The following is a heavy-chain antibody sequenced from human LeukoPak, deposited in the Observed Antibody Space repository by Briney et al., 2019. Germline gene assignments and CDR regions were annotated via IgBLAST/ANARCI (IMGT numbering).Heavy chain of an antibody. CDR3: ARVGVWYNWNYGNSRLALDAFDI. CDR2: IYYSGST. V-gene: IGHV4-61*01. CDR1: GGSASSGSYY. D-gene: IGHD1-7*01. Sequence: SETLSLTCTVSGGSASSGSYYWSWIRQPPGKGLEWIGYIYYSGSTNYNPSLKSRVAISVDTSKNQFSLKLSSVTAADTAVYYCARVGVWYNWNYGNSRLALDAFDIWGQGTMVTVSS. J-gene: IGHJ3*02.